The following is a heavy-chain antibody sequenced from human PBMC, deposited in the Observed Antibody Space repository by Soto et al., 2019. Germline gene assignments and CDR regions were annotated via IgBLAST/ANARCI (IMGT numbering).Heavy chain of an antibody. Sequence: QVQLQESGPGLVKPSQTLSLTCTVSGGSISSGGYYWSWIRQHPGKGLEWIGYIYYSGSTYYNPSLKSRVTISVDTSKTQFSLKLSAVTAADTAVYYCARVTYSGYDYHPYFDYWGQGTLVTVSS. CDR1: GGSISSGGYY. D-gene: IGHD5-12*01. V-gene: IGHV4-31*03. CDR3: ARVTYSGYDYHPYFDY. CDR2: IYYSGST. J-gene: IGHJ4*02.